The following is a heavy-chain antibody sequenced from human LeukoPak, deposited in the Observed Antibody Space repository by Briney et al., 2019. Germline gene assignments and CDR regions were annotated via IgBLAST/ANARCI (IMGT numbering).Heavy chain of an antibody. D-gene: IGHD3-10*01. Sequence: GGSLRLSCAASGFXFSDYYISWIRQAPGKGLEWVSYISSSSSYTNYADSVKGRFTISRDNAKNSLYLQMNSLRAEDTAVYYCARDFVRGVITTRAFDIWGQGTMVTVSS. CDR2: ISSSSSYT. J-gene: IGHJ3*02. CDR1: GFXFSDYY. CDR3: ARDFVRGVITTRAFDI. V-gene: IGHV3-11*05.